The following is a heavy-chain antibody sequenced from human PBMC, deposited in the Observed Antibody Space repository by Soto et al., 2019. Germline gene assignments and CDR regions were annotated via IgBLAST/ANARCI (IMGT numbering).Heavy chain of an antibody. V-gene: IGHV1-69*04. CDR3: ARGCGAVSGCDY. J-gene: IGHJ4*02. Sequence: SVKVSCKASGGTFSSYPISWVRQAPGQGLEWMGRINPNLDITDYAQKFQGRVTMTADKSTSTAYMELTSLRSEDTAVYYCARGCGAVSGCDYWGQGTLVTVSS. CDR2: INPNLDIT. D-gene: IGHD6-19*01. CDR1: GGTFSSYP.